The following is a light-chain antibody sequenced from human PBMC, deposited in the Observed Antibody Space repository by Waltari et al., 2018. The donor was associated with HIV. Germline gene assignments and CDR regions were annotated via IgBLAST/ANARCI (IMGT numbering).Light chain of an antibody. CDR1: NIGSLS. CDR2: YDN. V-gene: IGLV3-21*04. CDR3: QVWDSSSDHVL. Sequence: SYGVSQPPSVSVAPGQTAAITCGGNNIGSLSVHWYQQRPGQAPVLVISYDNDRPSGIPERFSGSSSGNTATLNIRGVEAGDEADYYCQVWDSSSDHVLFGGGTKLTVL. J-gene: IGLJ2*01.